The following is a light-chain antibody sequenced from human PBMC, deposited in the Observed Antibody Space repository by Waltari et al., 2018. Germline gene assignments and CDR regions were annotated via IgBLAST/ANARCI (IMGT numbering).Light chain of an antibody. Sequence: DIQMTQSPSSLSASIGDRVTIPCLPSQNISRYLNWYQHEPGQAPKLLIHAASNLQSGVPARFSGSGSGTEFTLTISTLQPEDFAVYYCQQSYSSPPTFGRGTKVEIK. V-gene: IGKV1-39*01. J-gene: IGKJ1*01. CDR3: QQSYSSPPT. CDR1: QNISRY. CDR2: AAS.